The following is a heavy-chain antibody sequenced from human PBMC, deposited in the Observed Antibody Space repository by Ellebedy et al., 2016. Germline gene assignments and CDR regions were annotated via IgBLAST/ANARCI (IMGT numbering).Heavy chain of an antibody. CDR1: GYSFTSYW. CDR2: IYPGDSDT. V-gene: IGHV5-51*01. Sequence: GGSLRLSXKGSGYSFTSYWISWVRQMPGKGLEWMGIIYPGDSDTRYSPSFQGQVTISADKSISTAYLQWSSLKASDTAMYYCARRRSRYDSDAFDIWGQGTMVTVSS. CDR3: ARRRSRYDSDAFDI. J-gene: IGHJ3*02. D-gene: IGHD3-3*01.